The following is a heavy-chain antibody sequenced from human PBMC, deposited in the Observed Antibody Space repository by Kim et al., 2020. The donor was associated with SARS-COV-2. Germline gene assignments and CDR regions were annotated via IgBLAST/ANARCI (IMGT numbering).Heavy chain of an antibody. CDR3: ARDRDIVAYDY. D-gene: IGHD5-12*01. J-gene: IGHJ4*02. CDR2: P. V-gene: IGHV7-4-1*02. Sequence: PTYAQGFTGRFVFSLDTSVSTAYLQISSLKAEDTAVYYCARDRDIVAYDYWGQGTLVTVSS.